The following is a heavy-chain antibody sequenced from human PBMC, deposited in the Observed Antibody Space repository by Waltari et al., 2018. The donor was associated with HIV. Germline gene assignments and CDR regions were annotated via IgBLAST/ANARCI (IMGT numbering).Heavy chain of an antibody. CDR2: MYTGGTT. V-gene: IGHV3-66*01. CDR3: ATDDFLTY. D-gene: IGHD1-1*01. J-gene: IGHJ4*02. CDR1: GFNVRANY. Sequence: EVQLVESGGGLVQPGGSLRLSCAVSGFNVRANYMRLVRQAPGEGLEWVSLMYTGGTTYYADSVKGRVTISRDNSKNTVFLQMNNLRAEDTAVYYCATDDFLTYWGQGTLVTVSS.